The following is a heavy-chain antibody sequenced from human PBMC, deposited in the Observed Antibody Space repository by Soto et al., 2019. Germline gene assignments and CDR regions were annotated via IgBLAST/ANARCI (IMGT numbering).Heavy chain of an antibody. J-gene: IGHJ4*02. CDR2: IMPLFGAA. Sequence: QVQLVQSGAEVKKPGSSVKVSCKASGITFNKHAITWVRQAPGQGLEWMGGIMPLFGAAKSAPNFQDRVKITADDSTTTAYMELNSLRSEDSDVYYCSKIGSSVGADFDYWGQGTLVTVSP. D-gene: IGHD1-26*01. CDR1: GITFNKHA. CDR3: SKIGSSVGADFDY. V-gene: IGHV1-69*12.